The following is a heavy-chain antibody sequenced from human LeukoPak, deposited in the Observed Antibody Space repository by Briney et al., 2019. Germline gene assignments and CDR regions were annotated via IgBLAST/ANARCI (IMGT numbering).Heavy chain of an antibody. CDR2: IRYDGSNK. V-gene: IGHV3-33*08. CDR3: ARSSRLTFDY. CDR1: GFTFNSYG. D-gene: IGHD6-6*01. J-gene: IGHJ4*02. Sequence: PGGSLRLSCAASGFTFNSYGMHWVRQAPGKGLEWVAFIRYDGSNKYYADSAKGRFTISRDNAKNSLYLQMNSLRAEDTAVYYCARSSRLTFDYWGQGTLVTVSS.